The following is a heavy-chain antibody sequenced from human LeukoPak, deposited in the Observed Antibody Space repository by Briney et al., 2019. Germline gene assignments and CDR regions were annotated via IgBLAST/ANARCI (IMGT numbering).Heavy chain of an antibody. Sequence: SETLSLTCTVSGGSISSYYWSWIRQPPGKGLEWIGYIYYSGSTNYNPSLKSRVTISVDTSKNQFSLKLSSVTAADTAVYCCAREDPQTTVPEGMDVWGQGTTVTVSS. CDR1: GGSISSYY. D-gene: IGHD4-17*01. CDR3: AREDPQTTVPEGMDV. CDR2: IYYSGST. J-gene: IGHJ6*02. V-gene: IGHV4-59*01.